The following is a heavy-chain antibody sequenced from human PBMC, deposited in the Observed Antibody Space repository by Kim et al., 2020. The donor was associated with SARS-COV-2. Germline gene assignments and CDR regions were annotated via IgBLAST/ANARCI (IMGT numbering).Heavy chain of an antibody. J-gene: IGHJ5*01. CDR3: AKRYGSNWGWFDS. V-gene: IGHV3-23*01. CDR1: GFTFSNYA. CDR2: ITDTGDYT. Sequence: GGSLRLFCAASGFTFSNYAMSWVRQAPGKGLEWVSSITDTGDYTNYADSVKGRFAISRDNSKNTLYLEMNNLRAEDTAIYYCAKRYGSNWGWFDSWGQGTLVTVSS. D-gene: IGHD1-26*01.